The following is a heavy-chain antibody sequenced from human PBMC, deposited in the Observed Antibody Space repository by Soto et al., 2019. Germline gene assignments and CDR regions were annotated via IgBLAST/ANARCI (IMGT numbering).Heavy chain of an antibody. CDR2: INHSGST. Sequence: SETLSLTCAVYGGSFSGYYWSWIRQPPGKGLEWIGEINHSGSTNYNPSLKSRVTISVDTSKNQFSLKLSSVTAADTAVYYCASLPGDCSSTSCYPNWGQGTLVTVSS. D-gene: IGHD2-2*01. CDR3: ASLPGDCSSTSCYPN. V-gene: IGHV4-34*01. CDR1: GGSFSGYY. J-gene: IGHJ4*02.